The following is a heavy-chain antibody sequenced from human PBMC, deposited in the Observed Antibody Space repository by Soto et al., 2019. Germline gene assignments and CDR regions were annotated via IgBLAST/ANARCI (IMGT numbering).Heavy chain of an antibody. CDR3: ARDITAYWYFDL. CDR2: MNPNSGNT. V-gene: IGHV1-8*01. J-gene: IGHJ2*01. D-gene: IGHD3-3*01. CDR1: GYTFTSYD. Sequence: QVQLVQSGAEVKKPGASVKVSCKASGYTFTSYDINWVRQATGQGLEWMGWMNPNSGNTGYAQKFQGRVTMTMNTSIITAYMELSSLRSEDTAVYYCARDITAYWYFDLWGRGTLVTVSS.